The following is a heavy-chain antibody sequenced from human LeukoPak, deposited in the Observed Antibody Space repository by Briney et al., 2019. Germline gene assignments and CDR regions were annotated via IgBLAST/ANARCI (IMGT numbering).Heavy chain of an antibody. Sequence: ASVKVSCKASRYTFTGHYIHWMRQAPGQGLEWMGGIHPKSGDTNYAQKFQGRVTMTRDTSIDTAYMELRSLTSDDTAVYFCARESICGSTSCPCDYWGQGTLDTVSS. D-gene: IGHD2-2*01. CDR1: RYTFTGHY. V-gene: IGHV1-2*02. CDR3: ARESICGSTSCPCDY. J-gene: IGHJ4*02. CDR2: IHPKSGDT.